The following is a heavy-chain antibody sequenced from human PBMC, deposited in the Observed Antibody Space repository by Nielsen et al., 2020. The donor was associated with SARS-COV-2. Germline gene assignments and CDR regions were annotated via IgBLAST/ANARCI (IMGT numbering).Heavy chain of an antibody. CDR2: ISWNSGSI. V-gene: IGHV3-9*01. Sequence: GGSLRLSCAASGFTFDDYAMHWVRQAPGKGLEWVSGISWNSGSIGYADSVKGRFTISRDNAKNSLYLQMNSLRAEDTALYYCAKDLMWTTPDAFDIWGQGTMVTVSS. CDR3: AKDLMWTTPDAFDI. D-gene: IGHD2-15*01. CDR1: GFTFDDYA. J-gene: IGHJ3*02.